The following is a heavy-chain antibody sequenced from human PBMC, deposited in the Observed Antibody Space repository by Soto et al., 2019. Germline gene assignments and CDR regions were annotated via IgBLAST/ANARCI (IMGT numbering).Heavy chain of an antibody. CDR1: GAPISSGDHY. CDR3: AASPPDDNFEL. Sequence: QGQLQESGPGVVRPSPALSLTCTVAGAPISSGDHYWTWILQPSGKGLECIGYNYSRWSTFYKPPHNRRVTTSLDMTKRLFIPMRRLGTAAYSVVYCGAASPPDDNFELWGQGTMVTVSS. CDR2: NYSRWST. V-gene: IGHV4-30-4*01. J-gene: IGHJ3*01.